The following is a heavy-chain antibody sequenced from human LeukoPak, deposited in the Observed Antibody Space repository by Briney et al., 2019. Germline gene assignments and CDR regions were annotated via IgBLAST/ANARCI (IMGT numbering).Heavy chain of an antibody. V-gene: IGHV3-23*01. D-gene: IGHD6-19*01. CDR1: GFTFSSYS. CDR2: ISGSGGST. J-gene: IGHJ4*02. Sequence: GGSLRLSCAASGFTFSSYSMNWVRQAPGKGLEWVSAISGSGGSTYYADSVKGRFTISRDNSKNTLYLQMNSLRAEDTAVYYCAKDSPSSGWYGVTDYWGQGTLVTVSS. CDR3: AKDSPSSGWYGVTDY.